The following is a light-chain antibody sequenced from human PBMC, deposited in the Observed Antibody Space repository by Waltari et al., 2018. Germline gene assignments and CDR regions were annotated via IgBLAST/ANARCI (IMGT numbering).Light chain of an antibody. J-gene: IGLJ1*01. V-gene: IGLV2-23*02. Sequence: QSALTQPASGSGSPGTPITISCPGNSSDVGTYKLVSWYQHPPCKAPKLMIYEVSKRPSGVSNRFSGSKSGNTASLTISGLQAEDEADYYCCSYAGSRFYVFGTGTTVTVL. CDR3: CSYAGSRFYV. CDR1: SSDVGTYKL. CDR2: EVS.